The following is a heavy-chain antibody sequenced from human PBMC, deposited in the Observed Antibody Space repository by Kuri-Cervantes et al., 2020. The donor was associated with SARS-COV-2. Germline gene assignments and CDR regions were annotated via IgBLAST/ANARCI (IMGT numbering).Heavy chain of an antibody. V-gene: IGHV1-69*04. CDR1: GGTFSSYA. CDR3: AGDLAARLDYYYGMDV. J-gene: IGHJ6*02. Sequence: SVKVSCKASGGTFSSYAISWVRQAPGQGLERMGRIIPILGIANYAQKFQGRVTITADKSTSTAYMELSSLRSEDTAVYYCAGDLAARLDYYYGMDVWGQGTTVTVSS. D-gene: IGHD6-6*01. CDR2: IIPILGIA.